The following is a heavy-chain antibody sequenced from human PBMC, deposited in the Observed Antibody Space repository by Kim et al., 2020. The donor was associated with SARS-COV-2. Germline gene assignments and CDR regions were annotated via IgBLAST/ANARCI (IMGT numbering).Heavy chain of an antibody. Sequence: ASVKVSCKASGYTFSNYAMHWVRQAPEQRLEWMGWINAGSGNTEYSQKFQGRLIITRDTSASTAYMELSSLRSEDTAVYYCARGGAVLRFLEWLSSYFDYWGRGPLVTVSS. J-gene: IGHJ4*02. CDR2: INAGSGNT. V-gene: IGHV1-3*01. D-gene: IGHD3-3*01. CDR1: GYTFSNYA. CDR3: ARGGAVLRFLEWLSSYFDY.